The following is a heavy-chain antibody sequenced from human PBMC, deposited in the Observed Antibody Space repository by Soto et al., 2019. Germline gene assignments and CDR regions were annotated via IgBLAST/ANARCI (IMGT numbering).Heavy chain of an antibody. D-gene: IGHD1-26*01. V-gene: IGHV3-30-3*01. J-gene: IGHJ6*02. CDR1: GFTFSSYA. CDR2: ISYDGSNK. Sequence: GGSLRLSCAASGFTFSSYAMHWVRQAPGKGLEWVAVISYDGSNKYYADSVKGRFTISRDNSKNTLYLQMNSLRAEDTAVYYCARGSGSLRVCYGMDVWGQGTTVTVSS. CDR3: ARGSGSLRVCYGMDV.